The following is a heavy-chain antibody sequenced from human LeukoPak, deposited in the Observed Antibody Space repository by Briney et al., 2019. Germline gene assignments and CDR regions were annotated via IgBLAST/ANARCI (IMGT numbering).Heavy chain of an antibody. CDR1: GYTFTSYD. J-gene: IGHJ4*02. Sequence: ASVKVSCKASGYTFTSYDINWVRQATGQGLEWMGWINPNSGGTNYAQKFQGRVTMTRNTSISTAYMELSRLRFDDTAVYYCARHKSDDSYYYDSSGPMGIDYWGQGTLVTVSS. CDR3: ARHKSDDSYYYDSSGPMGIDY. D-gene: IGHD3-22*01. CDR2: INPNSGGT. V-gene: IGHV1-2*02.